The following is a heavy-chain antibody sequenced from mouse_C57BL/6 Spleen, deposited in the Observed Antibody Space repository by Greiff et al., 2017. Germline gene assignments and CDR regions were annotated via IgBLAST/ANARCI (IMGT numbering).Heavy chain of an antibody. CDR3: LYEYDDYYAMDY. V-gene: IGHV1-64*01. J-gene: IGHJ4*01. D-gene: IGHD2-4*01. CDR2: IHPNSGST. Sequence: VQLQQPGAELVKPGASVKLSCKASGYTFTSYWMHWVKQRPGQGLEWIGMIHPNSGSTNYNEKFKSKATLTVDKSSSTAYMQLSSLTSEDSAVYYCLYEYDDYYAMDYWGQGTSVTVSS. CDR1: GYTFTSYW.